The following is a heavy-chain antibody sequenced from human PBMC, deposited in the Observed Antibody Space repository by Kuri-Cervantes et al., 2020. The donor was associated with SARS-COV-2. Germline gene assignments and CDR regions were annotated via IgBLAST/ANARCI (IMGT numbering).Heavy chain of an antibody. V-gene: IGHV3-48*01. CDR1: GFTFSSYS. CDR3: ARLDCSCSSCYPQFDP. CDR2: ISSSSSTI. D-gene: IGHD2-15*01. Sequence: GGSLRLSCAASGFTFSSYSMNWVRQATGKGLEWVSYISSSSSTIYYADSVKSRFAIYRDNAKNSLYLQMNSLRAEDTAVYYFARLDCSCSSCYPQFDPWGQGTLVTVSS. J-gene: IGHJ5*02.